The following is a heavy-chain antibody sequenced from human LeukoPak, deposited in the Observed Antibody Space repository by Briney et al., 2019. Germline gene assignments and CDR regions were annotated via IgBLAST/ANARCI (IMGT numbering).Heavy chain of an antibody. J-gene: IGHJ4*02. V-gene: IGHV4-4*07. CDR2: IYSSGST. Sequence: PSETLSLTCTVSSGSISSYFWTWIRQPAGKGLEWIGRIYSSGSTNYNPSLKSRVIISVDKSKNQLSLKLSSVTAADTAVYYCAREDSAAYCSSTNCYGFDYWGQGTRVTVSS. CDR1: SGSISSYF. CDR3: AREDSAAYCSSTNCYGFDY. D-gene: IGHD2-2*01.